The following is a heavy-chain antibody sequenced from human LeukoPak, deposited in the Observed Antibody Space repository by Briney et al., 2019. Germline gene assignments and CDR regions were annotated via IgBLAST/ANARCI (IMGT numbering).Heavy chain of an antibody. CDR2: ISAYNGNT. J-gene: IGHJ4*02. V-gene: IGHV1-18*01. CDR3: ARTREPDIVVVVAATGFDY. CDR1: GYTFTSYG. Sequence: GASVTVSCKASGYTFTSYGISWVRQAPGQGLEWMGWISAYNGNTNYAQKLQGRVTMTTDTSTSTAYMELRSLRSDDTAVYYCARTREPDIVVVVAATGFDYWGQGTLVTVSS. D-gene: IGHD2-15*01.